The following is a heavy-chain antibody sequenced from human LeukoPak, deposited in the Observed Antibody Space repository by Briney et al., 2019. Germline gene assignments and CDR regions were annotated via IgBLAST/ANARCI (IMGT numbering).Heavy chain of an antibody. V-gene: IGHV4-34*01. CDR2: INHSGST. Sequence: LKPSETLPLACAVYGGSFSGYYWSWIRQPPGKGLECIGEINHSGSTNYNPSLKSRVTISVDTSKNQFSLKLSSVTAADTAVYYCARGVELSMAFDIWGQGTMVTVSA. J-gene: IGHJ3*02. CDR1: GGSFSGYY. CDR3: ARGVELSMAFDI. D-gene: IGHD1-7*01.